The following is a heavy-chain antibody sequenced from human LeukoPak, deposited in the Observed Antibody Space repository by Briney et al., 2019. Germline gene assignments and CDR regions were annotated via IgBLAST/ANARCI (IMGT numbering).Heavy chain of an antibody. J-gene: IGHJ4*02. V-gene: IGHV1-2*02. CDR1: GYTFTDDY. CDR2: INPHSGFT. CDR3: APTAEAYTSWWKV. Sequence: ASVKVSCKASGYTFTDDYMHWVRQAPGQGLEFMGWINPHSGFTNYAQKFKGRVTMTRDTSISTAYLEVRRLTSDDTAVYYCAPTAEAYTSWWKVWGQGTLVTVSS. D-gene: IGHD6-19*01.